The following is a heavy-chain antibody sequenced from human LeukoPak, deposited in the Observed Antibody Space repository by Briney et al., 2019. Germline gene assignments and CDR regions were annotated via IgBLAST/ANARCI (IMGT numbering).Heavy chain of an antibody. V-gene: IGHV4-59*01. J-gene: IGHJ6*03. CDR3: ARAVVGYRPYYYYYMDV. CDR1: GGSISSDY. D-gene: IGHD5-12*01. CDR2: IYYSGST. Sequence: SETLSLTCTVSGGSISSDYWSWIRQPPGKGLEWIGYIYYSGSTNYNPSLKSRVTISVDTSKNQFSLKLSSVTAADTAVYYCARAVVGYRPYYYYYMDVWGKGTTVTVSS.